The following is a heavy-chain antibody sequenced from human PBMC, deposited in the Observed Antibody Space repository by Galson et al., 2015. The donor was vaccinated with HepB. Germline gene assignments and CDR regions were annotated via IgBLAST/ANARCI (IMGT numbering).Heavy chain of an antibody. CDR1: GFTFSRYW. CDR2: INEDGSEK. CDR3: ARRSGGPFDY. J-gene: IGHJ4*02. V-gene: IGHV3-7*03. D-gene: IGHD3-16*01. Sequence: SLRLSCAASGFTFSRYWMSWVRQAPGKGLEWVANINEDGSEKYYVDSVRGRVTISRDNAKNSLYLQMNSLRAEDTAIFYCARRSGGPFDYWGQGTLVTVSS.